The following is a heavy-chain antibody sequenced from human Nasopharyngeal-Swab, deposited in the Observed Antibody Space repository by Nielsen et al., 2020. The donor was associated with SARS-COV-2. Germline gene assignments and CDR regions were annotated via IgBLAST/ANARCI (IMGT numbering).Heavy chain of an antibody. D-gene: IGHD3-16*01. V-gene: IGHV3-74*03. CDR3: ARETSASGAYYFDF. CDR2: LKTDGSDT. CDR1: GFSFSTYW. Sequence: GGSLRLSCASSGFSFSTYWMHWVRHTAGKGLVWVSRLKTDGSDTMYADSVKGRFTISRDNAKNTMYLQMNSLREEDTALYYCARETSASGAYYFDFWGRGTRVTVSS. J-gene: IGHJ4*02.